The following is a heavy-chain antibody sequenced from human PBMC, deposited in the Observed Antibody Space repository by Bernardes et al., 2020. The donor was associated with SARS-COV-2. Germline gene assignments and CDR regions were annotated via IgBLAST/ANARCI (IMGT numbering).Heavy chain of an antibody. CDR1: GGSFSGYY. CDR2: INHSGST. D-gene: IGHD1-1*01. Sequence: SETLSLTCAVYGGSFSGYYWSWIRQPPGKGLEWIGEINHSGSTKYNPSLKSRVTISVDTSKNQFSLKLSSVTAADTAVYYCARELWSNWYYYGMDVWGQGTTVTVSS. V-gene: IGHV4-34*01. CDR3: ARELWSNWYYYGMDV. J-gene: IGHJ6*02.